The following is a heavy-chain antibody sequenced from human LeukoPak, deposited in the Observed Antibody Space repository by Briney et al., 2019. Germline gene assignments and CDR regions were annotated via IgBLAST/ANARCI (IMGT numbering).Heavy chain of an antibody. J-gene: IGHJ4*02. CDR1: GFTFANYA. CDR2: ITSSGADS. D-gene: IGHD3-22*01. Sequence: QPGGSLRLSCAASGFTFANYAMNWVRQAPGKGLEWVAVITSSGADSYYSDSVRGRFTISRDNSKNTLYLQMNSLRAEDMAAYYCAKGGAVVLTGFDSWGQGTLVSVSS. V-gene: IGHV3-23*01. CDR3: AKGGAVVLTGFDS.